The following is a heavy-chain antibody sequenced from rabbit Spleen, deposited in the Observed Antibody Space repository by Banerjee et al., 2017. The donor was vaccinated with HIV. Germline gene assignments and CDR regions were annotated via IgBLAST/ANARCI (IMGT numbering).Heavy chain of an antibody. V-gene: IGHV1S40*01. CDR3: ARDTYGGAAGYEYILGLDI. Sequence: QSLEESGGALVKPGASLTLTCTASGFSFSSRYYMCWVRQAPGKGLEWIACIYAGSSGDTYYASWAKGRFTISKTSSTTVTLQMTSLTAADTATYFCARDTYGGAAGYEYILGLDIWGPGTLVTVS. CDR2: IYAGSSGDT. J-gene: IGHJ6*01. D-gene: IGHD3-1*01. CDR1: GFSFSSRYY.